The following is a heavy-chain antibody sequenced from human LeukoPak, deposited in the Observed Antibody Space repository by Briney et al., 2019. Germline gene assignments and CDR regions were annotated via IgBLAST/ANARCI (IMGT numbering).Heavy chain of an antibody. Sequence: PSETLSLTGTVSGVSISSYYWNWIRQPPGRGLEWIGYIQYSGITDYNPSLKSRVTISLETSKNQFSLKLSSVTAADTAVYYCARHYCSGGSCKPDYWGPGTLVTVSS. V-gene: IGHV4-59*08. J-gene: IGHJ4*02. D-gene: IGHD2-15*01. CDR3: ARHYCSGGSCKPDY. CDR1: GVSISSYY. CDR2: IQYSGIT.